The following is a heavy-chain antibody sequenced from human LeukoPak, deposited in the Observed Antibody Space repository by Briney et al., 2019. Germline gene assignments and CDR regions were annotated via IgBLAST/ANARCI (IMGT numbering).Heavy chain of an antibody. CDR3: AKPTNYYGSGSYYKSWFDP. D-gene: IGHD3-10*01. CDR2: TSGTGGST. CDR1: GFTFSNYA. J-gene: IGHJ5*02. V-gene: IGHV3-23*01. Sequence: GGSLRLSCAASGFTFSNYAMSWVRQAPGKGLEWVSATSGTGGSTYYADSVKGRFTISRDNSKNTLYLQMNSLRAEDTAVYYCAKPTNYYGSGSYYKSWFDPWGQGTLVTVSS.